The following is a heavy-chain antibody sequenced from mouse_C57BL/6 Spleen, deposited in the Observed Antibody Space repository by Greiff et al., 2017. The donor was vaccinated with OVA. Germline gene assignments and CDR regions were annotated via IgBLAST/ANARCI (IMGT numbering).Heavy chain of an antibody. Sequence: VQLKESGGGLVQPGGSLSLSCAASGFTFTDYYMSWVRQPPGKALEWLGFIRNKANGYTTEYSASVKGRFTISRDNSQSILYLQMNALRAEDSATYYCARYNDGYYVPYFDVWGTGTTVTVSS. D-gene: IGHD2-3*01. CDR1: GFTFTDYY. V-gene: IGHV7-3*01. CDR3: ARYNDGYYVPYFDV. CDR2: IRNKANGYTT. J-gene: IGHJ1*03.